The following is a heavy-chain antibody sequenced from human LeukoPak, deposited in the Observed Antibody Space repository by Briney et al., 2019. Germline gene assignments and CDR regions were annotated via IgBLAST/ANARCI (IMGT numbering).Heavy chain of an antibody. V-gene: IGHV1-18*04. CDR2: ISAYNGNT. Sequence: ASVKVSCKASGYTFTDYYMHWVRQAPGQGLEWMGWISAYNGNTNYLQRLQGRVTMTTDTSTSTSYMELRSLKSDDAAVYYCARDYCRGDGCHHALGYWGQGTLVTVSS. J-gene: IGHJ4*02. D-gene: IGHD2-21*01. CDR1: GYTFTDYY. CDR3: ARDYCRGDGCHHALGY.